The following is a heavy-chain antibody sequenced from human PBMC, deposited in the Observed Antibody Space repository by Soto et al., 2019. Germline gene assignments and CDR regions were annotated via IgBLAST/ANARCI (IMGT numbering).Heavy chain of an antibody. Sequence: QVQLMQSGAEVTKPGSSVKVSCKASGGPFNTFGISWVRQAPGQGLEWMGGIIPKYGTTNYARRFQGRGTITADESTTTAYLELSSLRHDDTAIYYCARTRQRRPVFYVDYWGQGTPISGTS. CDR2: IIPKYGTT. CDR1: GGPFNTFG. V-gene: IGHV1-69*01. J-gene: IGHJ4*02. D-gene: IGHD2-2*01. CDR3: ARTRQRRPVFYVDY.